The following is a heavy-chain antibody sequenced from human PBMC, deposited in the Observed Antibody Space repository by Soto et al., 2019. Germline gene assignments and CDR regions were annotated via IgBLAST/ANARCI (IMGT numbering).Heavy chain of an antibody. V-gene: IGHV3-23*01. CDR1: QFTFSNYA. CDR3: ATYIVVVVAATNQV. J-gene: IGHJ4*02. D-gene: IGHD2-15*01. CDR2: ISGSGGST. Sequence: GGSLRLSCAASQFTFSNYAMSWVRQAPGKGLEWVSAISGSGGSTFYADSVKGRFTISRDNSKNTLYLQMNSLRAEDTAVYYCATYIVVVVAATNQVWGQGTLVTVSS.